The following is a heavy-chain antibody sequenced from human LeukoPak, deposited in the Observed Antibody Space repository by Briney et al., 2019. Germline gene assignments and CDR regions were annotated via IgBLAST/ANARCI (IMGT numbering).Heavy chain of an antibody. CDR3: ATSRNWHFDL. V-gene: IGHV4-34*01. CDR1: GGSFSGYY. J-gene: IGHJ2*01. CDR2: INHSGST. Sequence: PSETLSLTCAVYGGSFSGYYWSWIRQPPGKGLEWIGEINHSGSTNYNPSLKSRVTISVDTSKNQFSLKLSSVTAADTAVYYCATSRNWHFDLWGRGTLVTVSS.